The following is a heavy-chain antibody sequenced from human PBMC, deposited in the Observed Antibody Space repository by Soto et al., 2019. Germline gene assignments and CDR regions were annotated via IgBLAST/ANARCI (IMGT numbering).Heavy chain of an antibody. CDR2: INPDGGGT. V-gene: IGHV1-46*01. CDR3: GVGGNCLSMDV. J-gene: IGHJ6*02. CDR1: GYTFTSYD. D-gene: IGHD2-15*01. Sequence: QVQLVQSGAEVKKPGASVKVSCKASGYTFTSYDMHWVRLAPGQGLEWMGIINPDGGGTSYAQQFQGRVIMTRDTSKSTVYMERSRLRSEDKAVNDCGVGGNCLSMDVGGQWTTVTVSS.